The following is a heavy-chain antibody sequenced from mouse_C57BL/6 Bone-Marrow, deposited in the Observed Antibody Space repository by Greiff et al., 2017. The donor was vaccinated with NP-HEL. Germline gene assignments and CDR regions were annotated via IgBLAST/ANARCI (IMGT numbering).Heavy chain of an antibody. J-gene: IGHJ4*01. Sequence: EVKLMDSGGGLVQSGRSLRLSCATSGFTFSDFYMEWVRQAPGKGLEWIAASRNKANDYTTEYSASVKGRFIVSRDTSQSILYLQMNALRAEDTAIYYCARGMDYWGQGTSVTVSS. V-gene: IGHV7-1*01. CDR2: SRNKANDYTT. CDR3: ARGMDY. CDR1: GFTFSDFY.